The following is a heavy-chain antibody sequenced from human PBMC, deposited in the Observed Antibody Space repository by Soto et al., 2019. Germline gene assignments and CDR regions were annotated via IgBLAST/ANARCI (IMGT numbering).Heavy chain of an antibody. Sequence: LSLTCTVSGGSISSSNYFWGWIRQPPGKGLEWIGSIYYSGSTYYNPSLKSPVTISVDTSKNQFSLKLSSVTAADTAVYYCARHENRYSVSYYYYYGMDVWGQGTTVTVSS. D-gene: IGHD1-26*01. CDR2: IYYSGST. CDR3: ARHENRYSVSYYYYYGMDV. CDR1: GGSISSSNYF. V-gene: IGHV4-39*01. J-gene: IGHJ6*02.